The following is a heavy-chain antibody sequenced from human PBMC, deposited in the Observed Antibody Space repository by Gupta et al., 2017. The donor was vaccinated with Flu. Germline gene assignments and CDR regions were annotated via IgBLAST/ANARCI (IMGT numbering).Heavy chain of an antibody. CDR3: ASGYKRGWCLN. V-gene: IGHV4-38-2*02. Sequence: QMQLRESGPGLVKPSETLSLSCTVSYYSVNDPYYWGWVRQAPGKGLEWIASIDHRGTTYYNPSLRGRVTISLDTSKNQFSLKLTSMTAPDTAIDYCASGYKRGWCLNWGRGTLGTAS. J-gene: IGHJ4*02. D-gene: IGHD2-2*02. CDR2: IDHRGTT. CDR1: YYSVNDPYY.